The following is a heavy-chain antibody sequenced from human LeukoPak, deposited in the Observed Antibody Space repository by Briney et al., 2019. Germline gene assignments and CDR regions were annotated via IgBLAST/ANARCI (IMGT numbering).Heavy chain of an antibody. Sequence: GGSLRLSCAASGFTFSSYSMNWVRQAPGKGLEWVSSISSSSSYIYYADSVKGRFTISRDNAKNSLYLQMNSLRAEDTAAYYCARDGQISSSWYRAYYYYYMDVWGKGTRSPSP. CDR1: GFTFSSYS. V-gene: IGHV3-21*01. CDR2: ISSSSSYI. D-gene: IGHD6-13*01. CDR3: ARDGQISSSWYRAYYYYYMDV. J-gene: IGHJ6*03.